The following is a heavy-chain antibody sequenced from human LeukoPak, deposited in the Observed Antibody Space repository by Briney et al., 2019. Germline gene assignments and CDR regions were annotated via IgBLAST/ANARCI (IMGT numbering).Heavy chain of an antibody. D-gene: IGHD4-17*01. Sequence: ASEKVSCKASGYTFTSYGISWVRQAPGQGLEWMGWISAYNGNTNYAQKLQGRVTMTTDTSTSTAYMELRSLRSDDTAVYYCARTLTTVTTHYYYGMDVWGQGTTVTV. V-gene: IGHV1-18*01. CDR3: ARTLTTVTTHYYYGMDV. J-gene: IGHJ6*02. CDR2: ISAYNGNT. CDR1: GYTFTSYG.